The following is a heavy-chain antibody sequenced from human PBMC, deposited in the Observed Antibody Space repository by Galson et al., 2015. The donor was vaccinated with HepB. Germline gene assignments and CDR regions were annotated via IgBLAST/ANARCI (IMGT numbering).Heavy chain of an antibody. D-gene: IGHD1/OR15-1a*01. CDR2: ISSSGTTM. J-gene: IGHJ3*01. Sequence: SLRLSCAASGFIFSDFQIHWLRQVPGQGLEWISYISSSGTTMDYADSLHGRFTVSRENAKNSIYLQMKSLRVEDTAVYYCARDGSGYITGWNTFDLWGRGTTVTVSS. V-gene: IGHV3-11*01. CDR1: GFIFSDFQ. CDR3: ARDGSGYITGWNTFDL.